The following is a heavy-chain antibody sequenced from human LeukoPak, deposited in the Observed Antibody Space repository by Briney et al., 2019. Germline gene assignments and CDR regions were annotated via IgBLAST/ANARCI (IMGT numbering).Heavy chain of an antibody. CDR1: GFTVTDNY. D-gene: IGHD4-17*01. CDR2: VYPDGRT. Sequence: GGSLRLSCAVSGFTVTDNYMSWVRQAPGKGLQWVSVVYPDGRTYYADSVKGRFTVSRDNSRNTLLLQLNSLRADDTAVYYCARTNPVYGDYDYWGQGTLVTVSS. J-gene: IGHJ4*02. CDR3: ARTNPVYGDYDY. V-gene: IGHV3-53*01.